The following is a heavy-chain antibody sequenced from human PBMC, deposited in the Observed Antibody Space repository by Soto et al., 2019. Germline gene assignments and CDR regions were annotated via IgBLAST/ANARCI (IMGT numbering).Heavy chain of an antibody. CDR1: GYTFKNYG. J-gene: IGHJ4*02. D-gene: IGHD6-19*01. V-gene: IGHV1-18*01. CDR3: ARADPGYSGGWYFY. Sequence: ASVKVSCKASGYTFKNYGIIWVRQAPGQGLEWVAWISVFNGKTDYAQDLQDRVTMTTDTSTSTAYMALRSLRSDDTAVYYCARADPGYSGGWYFYWGQGTKVTVSS. CDR2: ISVFNGKT.